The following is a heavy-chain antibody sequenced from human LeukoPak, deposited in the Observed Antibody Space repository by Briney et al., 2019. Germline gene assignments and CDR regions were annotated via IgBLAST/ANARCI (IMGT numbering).Heavy chain of an antibody. J-gene: IGHJ5*02. D-gene: IGHD3-3*01. Sequence: RASETLSLTCTVSGDSISSSNYYWGWIRQPPGKGLEWIGSIYYSGTTYYNPSLKSRVTISVDTSKNQFSLKLSSVTAADTAVYYCARGARHWSGYYSWFDPWGQGTLVTVSS. V-gene: IGHV4-39*07. CDR3: ARGARHWSGYYSWFDP. CDR2: IYYSGTT. CDR1: GDSISSSNYY.